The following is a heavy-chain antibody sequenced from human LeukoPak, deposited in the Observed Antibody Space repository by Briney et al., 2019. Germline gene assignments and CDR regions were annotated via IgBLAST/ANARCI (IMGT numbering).Heavy chain of an antibody. CDR2: FDPEDGET. CDR3: ATSKVDWAVPNLDY. D-gene: IGHD2-21*01. J-gene: IGHJ4*02. V-gene: IGHV1-24*01. CDR1: GYTLTELS. Sequence: ASVKISCKVSGYTLTELSMHWVRQAPGKGLEWMGGFDPEDGETIYAQKFQGRVTMTEDTSTDTAYMELSSLRSEDTAVYYCATSKVDWAVPNLDYWGQGTLVTVSS.